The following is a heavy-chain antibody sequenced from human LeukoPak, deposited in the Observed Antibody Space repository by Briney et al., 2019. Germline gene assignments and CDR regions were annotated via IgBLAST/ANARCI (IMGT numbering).Heavy chain of an antibody. CDR3: ASDAFDV. Sequence: GGSLRLSCAASGFTFSNYWMTWVRQAPGKGLEWVANIKPDGSDQFYVDYLKGRFTISRDNAKNSLYLQVNSLRAEDTAVYYCASDAFDVWGQGTMVAVSS. V-gene: IGHV3-7*05. CDR2: IKPDGSDQ. CDR1: GFTFSNYW. J-gene: IGHJ3*01.